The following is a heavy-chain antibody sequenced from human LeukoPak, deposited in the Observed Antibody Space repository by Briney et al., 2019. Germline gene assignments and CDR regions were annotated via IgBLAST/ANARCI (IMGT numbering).Heavy chain of an antibody. CDR3: ARAYDYVWGSYRPFDY. Sequence: ASVKVSCKASGYTFTSYYMHWVRQAPGQGLEWMGIINPSGGSTSYAQKFQGRVTMTRDTSTSTVCMELSSLRSEDTAVYYCARAYDYVWGSYRPFDYWGQGTLVTVSS. D-gene: IGHD3-16*02. CDR2: INPSGGST. CDR1: GYTFTSYY. J-gene: IGHJ4*02. V-gene: IGHV1-46*01.